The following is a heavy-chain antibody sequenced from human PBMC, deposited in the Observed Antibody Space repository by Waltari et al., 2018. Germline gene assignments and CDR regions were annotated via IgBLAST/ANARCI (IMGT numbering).Heavy chain of an antibody. Sequence: QVQLQESGPGLVKPSETLSLTCTVSGYSISSGYYWGWIRPPPGKGLEWIGGIYHSGSTYYNPSLKSRVTISVDTSKNQFSLKLSSVTAADTAVYYCARTPLEMATISGWFDPWGQGTLVTVSS. D-gene: IGHD5-12*01. J-gene: IGHJ5*02. V-gene: IGHV4-38-2*02. CDR3: ARTPLEMATISGWFDP. CDR1: GYSISSGYY. CDR2: IYHSGST.